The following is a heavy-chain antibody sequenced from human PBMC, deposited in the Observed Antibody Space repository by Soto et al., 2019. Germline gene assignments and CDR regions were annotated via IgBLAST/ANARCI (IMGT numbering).Heavy chain of an antibody. CDR3: ARDAAVPGETDRFDY. D-gene: IGHD6-19*01. CDR1: GDSITTNNW. CDR2: IYHNGNT. V-gene: IGHV4-4*02. Sequence: SETLSLTCAVSGDSITTNNWWSWVRQPPGKGLEWIGEIYHNGNTNYNPSLKSRVTMSVDTSKNQFSLKLTSVTAADTAIYYCARDAAVPGETDRFDYWGQGTLVTVSS. J-gene: IGHJ4*02.